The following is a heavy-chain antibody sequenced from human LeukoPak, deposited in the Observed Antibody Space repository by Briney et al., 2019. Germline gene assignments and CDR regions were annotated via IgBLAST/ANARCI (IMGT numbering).Heavy chain of an antibody. Sequence: KTSETLSLTCAVSGGSISSGGYSWSWIRQPPGKGLEWIGYIYHSGSTYYNPPLKSRVTISVDTSKNQFSLKLSSVTAADTAVYYCARGRRWLQFSDYWGQGTLVTVSS. CDR3: ARGRRWLQFSDY. CDR2: IYHSGST. D-gene: IGHD5-24*01. CDR1: GGSISSGGYS. V-gene: IGHV4-30-2*05. J-gene: IGHJ4*02.